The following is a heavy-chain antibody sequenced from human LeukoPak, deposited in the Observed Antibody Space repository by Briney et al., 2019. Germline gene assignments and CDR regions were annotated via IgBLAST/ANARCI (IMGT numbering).Heavy chain of an antibody. CDR1: GYTFISYG. D-gene: IGHD4-23*01. CDR3: ARDRSTVVTVAAFDI. J-gene: IGHJ3*02. V-gene: IGHV1-18*01. Sequence: ASVKVSCKASGYTFISYGISWVRQAPGQGLEWMEWISAYNGNTNYAQKLQGRVTMTTDTSTSTAYMELRSLRSDDTAVYYCARDRSTVVTVAAFDIWGQGTMVTVSS. CDR2: ISAYNGNT.